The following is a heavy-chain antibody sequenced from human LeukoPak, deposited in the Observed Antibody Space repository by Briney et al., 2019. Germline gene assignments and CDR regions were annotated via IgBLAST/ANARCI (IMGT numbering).Heavy chain of an antibody. Sequence: ASVKVSCKASGYTFTGYYMHWVRQAPGQGLEWMGWINPNSGGTNYAQKFQGRVTMTRDTSISTAYMELSRLRSDDTAVYYCARVTVPSASWFDPWGQGTLVTVSP. J-gene: IGHJ5*02. D-gene: IGHD4-11*01. CDR3: ARVTVPSASWFDP. CDR2: INPNSGGT. V-gene: IGHV1-2*02. CDR1: GYTFTGYY.